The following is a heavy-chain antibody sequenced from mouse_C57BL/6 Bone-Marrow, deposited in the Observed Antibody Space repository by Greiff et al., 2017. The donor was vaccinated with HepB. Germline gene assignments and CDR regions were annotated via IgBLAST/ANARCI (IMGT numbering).Heavy chain of an antibody. J-gene: IGHJ1*03. Sequence: VQLKQSGPELVKPGASVKISCKASGYTFTDYYMNWVKQSHGKSLEWIGDINPNNGGTSYNQKFKGKATLTVDKSSSTAYMELRSLTSEDSAVYYCASIYDGYYDWYFDVWGTGTTVTVSS. CDR1: GYTFTDYY. D-gene: IGHD2-3*01. V-gene: IGHV1-26*01. CDR2: INPNNGGT. CDR3: ASIYDGYYDWYFDV.